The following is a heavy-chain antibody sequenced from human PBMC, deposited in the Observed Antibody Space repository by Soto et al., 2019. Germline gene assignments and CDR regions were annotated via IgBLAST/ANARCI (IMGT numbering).Heavy chain of an antibody. D-gene: IGHD6-6*01. V-gene: IGHV3-48*02. Sequence: PGESLKISCAASGFSFSDYSMNWVRQAPGKVLEWLSYISRSGSLNYYADSVKGRFTISRDNAKNSLYLEMNSVRDEDTAMYYCARDLEYSSSWYYYYGLDVWGHGTTVTVSS. CDR3: ARDLEYSSSWYYYYGLDV. CDR1: GFSFSDYS. CDR2: ISRSGSLN. J-gene: IGHJ6*02.